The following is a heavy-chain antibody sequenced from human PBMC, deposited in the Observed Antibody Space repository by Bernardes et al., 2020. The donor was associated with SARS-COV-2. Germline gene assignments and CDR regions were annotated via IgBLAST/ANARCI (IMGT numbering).Heavy chain of an antibody. CDR2: ISGSGDAT. V-gene: IGHV3-23*01. D-gene: IGHD4-17*01. CDR1: GFTFSSYA. CDR3: ATEDGEWLES. Sequence: GGSLRLSCAASGFTFSSYAMSWVRQAPGKGLEWVSTISGSGDATYYADSVKGRFTISRDNSKNTLYLQMNNLRVEDTALYRCATEDGEWLESWGQGTLVTVSS. J-gene: IGHJ5*01.